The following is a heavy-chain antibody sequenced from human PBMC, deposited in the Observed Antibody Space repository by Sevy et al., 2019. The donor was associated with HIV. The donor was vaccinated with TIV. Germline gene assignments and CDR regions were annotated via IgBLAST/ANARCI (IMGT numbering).Heavy chain of an antibody. Sequence: GGFLRLSCAASGFTFDDYAMHWVRQAPGKGLEWVSLISWDGGSTYYADSVKGRFTISRDNSKNSLYLQMNSLRAEDTALYYCAKDIYSSGWYYYYYGMDVWGQGTTVTVSS. CDR3: AKDIYSSGWYYYYYGMDV. J-gene: IGHJ6*02. CDR2: ISWDGGST. D-gene: IGHD6-19*01. V-gene: IGHV3-43D*03. CDR1: GFTFDDYA.